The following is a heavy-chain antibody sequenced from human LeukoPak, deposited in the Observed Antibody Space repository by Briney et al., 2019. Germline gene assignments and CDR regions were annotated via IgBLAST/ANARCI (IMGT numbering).Heavy chain of an antibody. Sequence: GGSLRLSCAASGFTFSNSWMSWVRQAPGKGLEWVATIKPDGSAQYYVDSVKGRFTISRDNAKSSLFLQITGLRAEDTAVYYCANGGTYSSGPWGQGTLVTVSS. V-gene: IGHV3-7*01. CDR3: ANGGTYSSGP. D-gene: IGHD3-22*01. CDR1: GFTFSNSW. CDR2: IKPDGSAQ. J-gene: IGHJ5*02.